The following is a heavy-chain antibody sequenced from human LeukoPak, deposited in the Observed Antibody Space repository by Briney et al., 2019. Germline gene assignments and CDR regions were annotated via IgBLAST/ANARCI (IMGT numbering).Heavy chain of an antibody. CDR3: AKSLSWILGSAPLDY. D-gene: IGHD2-2*03. V-gene: IGHV3-9*03. CDR2: ISWNSGSI. CDR1: GFTFDDYA. Sequence: GRSLRLSCAASGFTFDDYAMHWVRHAPGKGLEWVSGISWNSGSIGYADSVKGRFTTSRDNAKNSLYLQMNSLRAEDMALYYCAKSLSWILGSAPLDYWGQGTLVTVSS. J-gene: IGHJ4*02.